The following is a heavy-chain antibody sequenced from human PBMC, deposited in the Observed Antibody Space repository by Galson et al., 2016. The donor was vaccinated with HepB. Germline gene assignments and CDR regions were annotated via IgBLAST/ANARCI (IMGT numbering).Heavy chain of an antibody. CDR3: ARASHYENIGFFDDL. Sequence: SLRLSCAASGFTSSRYWMHWVRQAPGKGLAWVSRINSDGSSTSYADSVKGRFTISRDNSKNTLYLQMNSLKAEDTAVYYCARASHYENIGFFDDLWGRGTMVAVSS. CDR1: GFTSSRYW. D-gene: IGHD3-22*01. V-gene: IGHV3-74*01. CDR2: INSDGSST. J-gene: IGHJ2*01.